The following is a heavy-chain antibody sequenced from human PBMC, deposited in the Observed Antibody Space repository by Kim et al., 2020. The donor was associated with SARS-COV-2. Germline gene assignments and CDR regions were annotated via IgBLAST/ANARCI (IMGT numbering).Heavy chain of an antibody. D-gene: IGHD6-13*01. J-gene: IGHJ4*02. CDR3: ARGRSSSSWDTY. V-gene: IGHV1-3*01. Sequence: ASVKVSCKASGYTFTSFGIHWVRQAPGQGLECMGSISVGNGNTKYSQKFQGRVTITRDTSASTAYMELSSLRSEDTAVYYCARGRSSSSWDTYWGQGTLVTVSS. CDR2: ISVGNGNT. CDR1: GYTFTSFG.